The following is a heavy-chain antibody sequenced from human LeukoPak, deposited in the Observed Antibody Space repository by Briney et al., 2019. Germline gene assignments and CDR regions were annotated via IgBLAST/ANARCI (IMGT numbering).Heavy chain of an antibody. CDR2: IIPIFGTA. Sequence: ASVKVSCKASGGTFSSYAISWVRQAPGQGLEWMGRIIPIFGTANYAQKFQGRVTITTDESTSTVYMELRGLRFEDTAVYYCARVNRPTYYYDSSGYSWYFDVWGRGTLVTVSS. CDR1: GGTFSSYA. J-gene: IGHJ2*01. D-gene: IGHD3-22*01. CDR3: ARVNRPTYYYDSSGYSWYFDV. V-gene: IGHV1-69*05.